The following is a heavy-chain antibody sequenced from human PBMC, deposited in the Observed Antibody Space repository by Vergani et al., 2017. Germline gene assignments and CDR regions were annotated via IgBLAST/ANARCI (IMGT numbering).Heavy chain of an antibody. J-gene: IGHJ4*02. D-gene: IGHD1-1*01. CDR1: EYSLGNYW. Sequence: EVELVQSGPEMRKPGESLKISCKGSEYSLGNYWIGWVRQMPGKGLEWMGIIYPADSDTRYSPSFQGQVTISADKSISTAFLQLDSLKASDTALYYCARHTTYTDSWGQGTLVTVSS. CDR2: IYPADSDT. CDR3: ARHTTYTDS. V-gene: IGHV5-51*01.